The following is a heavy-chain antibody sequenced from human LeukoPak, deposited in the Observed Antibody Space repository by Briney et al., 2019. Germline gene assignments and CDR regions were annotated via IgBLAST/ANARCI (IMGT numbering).Heavy chain of an antibody. CDR2: MDEYGSDI. D-gene: IGHD2-2*01. Sequence: PGGSLRLSCATSGFTFSDYEMNWVRQAPGKGLEWVAIMDEYGSDIFYVESVKGRFIISRANARNSLYLQMNNLRAEDTAVYYCARPRGCGSARCNNFDYWGQGTLVTVSS. CDR1: GFTFSDYE. J-gene: IGHJ4*02. CDR3: ARPRGCGSARCNNFDY. V-gene: IGHV3-7*01.